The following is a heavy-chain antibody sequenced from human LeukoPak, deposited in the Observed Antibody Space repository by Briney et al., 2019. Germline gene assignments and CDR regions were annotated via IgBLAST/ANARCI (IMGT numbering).Heavy chain of an antibody. J-gene: IGHJ3*02. CDR2: ISGSGGST. CDR1: GFTFSSYA. Sequence: GGSLRLSCAASGFTFSSYAMSWVRQAPGKGLEWVSAISGSGGSTYYADSAKGRFTISRDNSKNTLYLQMNSLRAEDTAVYYCAKDPVTIFGVVRSAFDIWGQGTMVTVSS. D-gene: IGHD3-3*01. CDR3: AKDPVTIFGVVRSAFDI. V-gene: IGHV3-23*01.